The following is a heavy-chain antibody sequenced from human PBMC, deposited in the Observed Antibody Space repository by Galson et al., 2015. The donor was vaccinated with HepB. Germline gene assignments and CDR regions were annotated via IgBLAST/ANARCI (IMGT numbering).Heavy chain of an antibody. Sequence: CAISGDSVSSNSATWTWIRQSPSRGLEWLGRTYYRSKWFHDYAVSVDSRMTINPDTSKNQFSLLLNSVTPEDTAVYYCASSLVVPAGIEYYYYGMDVWGQGTTVTVSS. V-gene: IGHV6-1*01. D-gene: IGHD2-2*01. CDR2: TYYRSKWFH. CDR1: GDSVSSNSAT. J-gene: IGHJ6*02. CDR3: ASSLVVPAGIEYYYYGMDV.